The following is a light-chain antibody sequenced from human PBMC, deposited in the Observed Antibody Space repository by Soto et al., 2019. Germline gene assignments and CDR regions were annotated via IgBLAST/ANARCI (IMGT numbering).Light chain of an antibody. CDR3: QQLNSYPRT. J-gene: IGKJ1*01. CDR2: GAS. CDR1: QAISSY. V-gene: IGKV1-9*01. Sequence: IQLTQSPSSLSASVGDRVTITCRASQAISSYLAWYQQKPGRAPNLLIYGASTLQSGVPSRLSGSGSGTDFTLTISSLQPEDFATYYCQQLNSYPRTFGQGTKVEIK.